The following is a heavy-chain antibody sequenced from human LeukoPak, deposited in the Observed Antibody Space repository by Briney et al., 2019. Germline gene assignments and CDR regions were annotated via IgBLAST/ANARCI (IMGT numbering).Heavy chain of an antibody. J-gene: IGHJ3*02. CDR2: INHSGST. CDR3: ARSYDYVWGSYRPMHDAFDI. V-gene: IGHV4-34*01. CDR1: GGSFSGYY. D-gene: IGHD3-16*02. Sequence: SETLSLTCAVYGGSFSGYYWSWIRQPPGKGLEWTGEINHSGSTNYNPSLKSRVTMSVDTSKNQFSLKLSSVTAADTAVYYCARSYDYVWGSYRPMHDAFDIWGQGTMVTVSS.